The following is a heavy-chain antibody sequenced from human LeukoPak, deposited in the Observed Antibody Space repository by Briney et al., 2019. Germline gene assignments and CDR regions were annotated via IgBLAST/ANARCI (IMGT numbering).Heavy chain of an antibody. J-gene: IGHJ4*02. Sequence: PGGSLRLSCAASGFTFSSYSMNWVRQAPGKGLEWVSSISSSSSYIYYADSVEGRFTISRDNSKNSLYLQMNSLRTEDTALYYCAKDMGIQWAGTPQIDYWGQGTLVTVSS. CDR1: GFTFSSYS. CDR3: AKDMGIQWAGTPQIDY. D-gene: IGHD6-19*01. CDR2: ISSSSSYI. V-gene: IGHV3-21*04.